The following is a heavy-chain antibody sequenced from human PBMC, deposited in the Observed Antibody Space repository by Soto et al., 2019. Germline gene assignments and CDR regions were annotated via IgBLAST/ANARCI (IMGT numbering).Heavy chain of an antibody. V-gene: IGHV3-43*01. J-gene: IGHJ6*02. D-gene: IGHD3-3*01. CDR3: AKASYDFWSGPGGFYYGMDV. CDR1: GFTFDDYT. CDR2: ISWDGGST. Sequence: EVQLVESGGVVVQPGGSLRLSCAASGFTFDDYTMHWVRQAPGKGLEWVSLISWDGGSTYYADSVKGRFTISRDNSKNSLYLQMNSLRTEDTALYYCAKASYDFWSGPGGFYYGMDVWGQGTTVTVSS.